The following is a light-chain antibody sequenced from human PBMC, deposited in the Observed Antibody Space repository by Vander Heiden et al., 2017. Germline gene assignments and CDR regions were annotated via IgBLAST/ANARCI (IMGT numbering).Light chain of an antibody. CDR1: SSDVGGYNY. Sequence: QSALPQPRSVSGSPGQSVTISCTGTSSDVGGYNYVSWYQQHPGKAPKLMIYDVSKRPSGVPDRFSGSKSGNTASLTISGLQAEEEADYYCCSYAGSYTLVFGGGTKLTVL. CDR2: DVS. V-gene: IGLV2-11*01. CDR3: CSYAGSYTLV. J-gene: IGLJ3*02.